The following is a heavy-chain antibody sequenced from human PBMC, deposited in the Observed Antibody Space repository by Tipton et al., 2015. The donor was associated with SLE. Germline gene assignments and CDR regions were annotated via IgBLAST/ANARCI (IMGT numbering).Heavy chain of an antibody. CDR2: IYYSGST. CDR1: GGSISSSSYY. D-gene: IGHD3-22*01. J-gene: IGHJ4*02. CDR3: ARQNLGDSSGNGHY. V-gene: IGHV4-39*07. Sequence: TLSLTCTVSGGSISSSSYYWGWIRQPPGKGLEWIGSIYYSGSTYYNPSLKSRVTISVDTSKNQFSLKLSSVTAADTAVYYCARQNLGDSSGNGHYWGQGTLVTVSS.